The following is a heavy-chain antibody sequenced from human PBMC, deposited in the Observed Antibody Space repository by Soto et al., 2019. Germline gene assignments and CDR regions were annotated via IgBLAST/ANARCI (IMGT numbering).Heavy chain of an antibody. D-gene: IGHD5-18*01. Sequence: QVQLVQSGAEVKKPGASVKVSCKASGYTFTSYAMHWVRQAPGQRLEWMGWINAGNGNTKYSQKFQGRVTITRNTSASTAYMEMSSLRAEDTLVYDCAGDQDYSYGKNWGQGTLFTVCS. CDR1: GYTFTSYA. CDR2: INAGNGNT. V-gene: IGHV1-3*01. J-gene: IGHJ4*02. CDR3: AGDQDYSYGKN.